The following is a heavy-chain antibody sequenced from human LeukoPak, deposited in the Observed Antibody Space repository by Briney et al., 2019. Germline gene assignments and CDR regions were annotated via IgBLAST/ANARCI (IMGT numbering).Heavy chain of an antibody. CDR3: AKGGGYEAQYYYYYLDV. CDR1: GFTFSSYE. D-gene: IGHD5-12*01. Sequence: GGSLRLSCAASGFTFSSYEMNWVRQAPGKGLEWVSCISSSSSTIYYADSVKGRFTISRDNSKNTLYLQMKSLRAEDTAVYYCAKGGGYEAQYYYYYLDVWGKGTTVTISS. J-gene: IGHJ6*03. CDR2: ISSSSSTI. V-gene: IGHV3-48*01.